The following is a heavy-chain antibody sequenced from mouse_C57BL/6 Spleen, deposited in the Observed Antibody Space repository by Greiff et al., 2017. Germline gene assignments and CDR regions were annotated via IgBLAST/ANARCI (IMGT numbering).Heavy chain of an antibody. V-gene: IGHV1-82*01. CDR1: GYAFRSSW. J-gene: IGHJ1*03. CDR3: ARDYYDYAWYFDV. Sequence: QVQLQQSGPELVKPGASVKISCKASGYAFRSSWMNWVKQMPGKGLEWIGRIYPGDGDTNYNGTFKGEATLTADKSSSTTYMQLSILTSEDAAVYFCARDYYDYAWYFDVWGTGTTVTVSS. CDR2: IYPGDGDT. D-gene: IGHD2-4*01.